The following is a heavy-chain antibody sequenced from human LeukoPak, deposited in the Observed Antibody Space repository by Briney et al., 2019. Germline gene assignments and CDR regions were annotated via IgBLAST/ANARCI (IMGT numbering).Heavy chain of an antibody. CDR1: GFTFSDYY. CDR2: ISSSSSYT. V-gene: IGHV3-11*06. D-gene: IGHD2-2*01. Sequence: GGSLRLSCAASGFTFSDYYMSWIRQAPRKGLGWVSYISSSSSYTNYADSAKSRFTISRNNAKNSLYLQMNSLRAADTAVYYCPRDQFGCSSTSCRSNGYGMDVWGKGTTVTVSS. J-gene: IGHJ6*04. CDR3: PRDQFGCSSTSCRSNGYGMDV.